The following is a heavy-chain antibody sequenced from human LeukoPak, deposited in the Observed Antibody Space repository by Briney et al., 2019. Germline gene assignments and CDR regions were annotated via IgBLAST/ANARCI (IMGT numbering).Heavy chain of an antibody. CDR1: GFSFTIYS. V-gene: IGHV3-48*01. Sequence: GGSLRLSCAASGFSFTIYSMNWVRQAPGKGLVWVSFISDGGRVTYYADSVKGRFTISRDTATNSLYLQMNSLRAEDTAVYYCGRDRRQIYYGVDVWGQGTTVTVSS. J-gene: IGHJ6*02. CDR2: ISDGGRVT. CDR3: GRDRRQIYYGVDV.